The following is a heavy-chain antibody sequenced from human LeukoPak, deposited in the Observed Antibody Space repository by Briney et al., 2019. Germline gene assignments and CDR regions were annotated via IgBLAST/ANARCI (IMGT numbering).Heavy chain of an antibody. CDR1: GFTFSSYA. CDR3: AKGGGSFMVRGVIFGRPYYFDY. D-gene: IGHD3-10*01. CDR2: ISGSGGST. Sequence: GGSLRLSCAASGFTFSSYAMSWVRQAPGKGLEWVSAISGSGGSTYYADSVKGRFTISRDNSKNTLYLQMNSLRAGDTAVYYCAKGGGSFMVRGVIFGRPYYFDYWGQGTLVTVSS. J-gene: IGHJ4*02. V-gene: IGHV3-23*01.